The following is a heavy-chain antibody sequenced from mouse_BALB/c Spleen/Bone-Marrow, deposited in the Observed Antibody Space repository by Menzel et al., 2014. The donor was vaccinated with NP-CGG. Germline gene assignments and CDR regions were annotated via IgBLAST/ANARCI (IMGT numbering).Heavy chain of an antibody. Sequence: VMLVESGPDLVAPSQSLSLTCTVSGFSLTSYGLHWVRQPPGKGLEWLGVIWSDGSTTYNSALKSRLSISKDNSKRQVLLKMNSLQTDDTAMYYCARSGTDYAMDYWGQGTSVTVSP. CDR2: IWSDGST. J-gene: IGHJ4*01. D-gene: IGHD4-1*01. V-gene: IGHV2-6-2*01. CDR1: GFSLTSYG. CDR3: ARSGTDYAMDY.